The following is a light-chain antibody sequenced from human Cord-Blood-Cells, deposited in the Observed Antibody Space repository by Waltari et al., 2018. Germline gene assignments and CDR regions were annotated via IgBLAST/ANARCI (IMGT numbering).Light chain of an antibody. CDR3: GTWDSSLSAGGV. J-gene: IGLJ2*01. CDR1: SSNIGNTS. V-gene: IGLV1-51*02. CDR2: ENN. Sequence: QSVLTQPPSVSAAPGQKVTISCSGSSSNIGNTSVSWYQQPPGTAPKLLIYENNKRPSGIPDRFSGSKSGTSATLGITGLQTGDEADYYCGTWDSSLSAGGVFGGGTKLTVL.